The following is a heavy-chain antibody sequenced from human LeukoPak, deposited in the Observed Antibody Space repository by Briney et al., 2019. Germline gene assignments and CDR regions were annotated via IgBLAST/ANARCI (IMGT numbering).Heavy chain of an antibody. J-gene: IGHJ4*02. D-gene: IGHD2-15*01. Sequence: SETLSLTCSVSGGSTSSSSYYWGWIRQPPGKRLEWIGSIYYSGSTYYNSSLKSRVIISVDTSKNQFSLKLSSVTAADTAVYYSARCYCSGGSCYPDYWGQGTLVTVSS. CDR1: GGSTSSSSYY. CDR2: IYYSGST. V-gene: IGHV4-39*01. CDR3: ARCYCSGGSCYPDY.